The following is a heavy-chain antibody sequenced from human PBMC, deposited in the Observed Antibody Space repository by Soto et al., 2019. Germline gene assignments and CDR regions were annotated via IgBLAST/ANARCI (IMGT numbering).Heavy chain of an antibody. J-gene: IGHJ4*02. CDR2: ISGSGGST. CDR3: AKWHRRDDYDSSGPPCI. Sequence: EVQLLESGGGLVQPGGSLRLSCAASGFTFSSYAMSWVRQAPGKGLEWVSAISGSGGSTYYADSVKGRFTISRDNSKNTLYLQRNSLKAEATAVYYGAKWHRRDDYDSSGPPCIGGKGPLVTVSS. D-gene: IGHD3-22*01. CDR1: GFTFSSYA. V-gene: IGHV3-23*01.